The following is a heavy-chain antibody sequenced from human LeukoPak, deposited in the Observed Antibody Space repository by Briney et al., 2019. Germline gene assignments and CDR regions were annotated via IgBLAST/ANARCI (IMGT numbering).Heavy chain of an antibody. CDR3: ARGRAYYDFWSGYSNNWFDP. Sequence: SETLSLTCTVSGDSISSYYWSWIRQPPGKGLEWIGEINHGGSTNYNPSLKSRVTISVDTSKNQFSLKLSSVTAADTAVYYCARGRAYYDFWSGYSNNWFDPWGQGTLVTVSS. CDR2: INHGGST. V-gene: IGHV4-34*01. J-gene: IGHJ5*02. D-gene: IGHD3-3*01. CDR1: GDSISSYY.